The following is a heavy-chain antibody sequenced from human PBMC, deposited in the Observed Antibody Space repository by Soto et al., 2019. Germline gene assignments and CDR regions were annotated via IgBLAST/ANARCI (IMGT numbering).Heavy chain of an antibody. D-gene: IGHD6-13*01. Sequence: PGGSLRLSCAASGFTFTNFDIHWVRQAPGKGLEWVAVISYDGSNKYYADSVKGRFTISRDNSKNTLYLQMNSLRAEDTAVYYCGTLQDSSSWTSSVDYWGQGTLVTVSS. CDR1: GFTFTNFD. CDR3: GTLQDSSSWTSSVDY. CDR2: ISYDGSNK. J-gene: IGHJ4*02. V-gene: IGHV3-30*03.